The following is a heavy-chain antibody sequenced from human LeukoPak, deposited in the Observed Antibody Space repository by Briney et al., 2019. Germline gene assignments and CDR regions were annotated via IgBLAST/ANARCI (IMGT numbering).Heavy chain of an antibody. V-gene: IGHV3-66*01. J-gene: IGHJ4*02. Sequence: GGSLRLSCAASGFTVSSSYMNWVRQAPGKGLEWVSVIYSGGSTYYADSVKGRFTISRDNSKNTLYLQMNRLRAEDTAVYYCARDYDSSALMGDYWGQGTLVTVSS. CDR3: ARDYDSSALMGDY. CDR1: GFTVSSSY. CDR2: IYSGGST. D-gene: IGHD3-22*01.